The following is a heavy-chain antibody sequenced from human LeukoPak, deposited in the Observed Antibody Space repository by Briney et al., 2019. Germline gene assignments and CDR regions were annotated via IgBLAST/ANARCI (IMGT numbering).Heavy chain of an antibody. CDR2: IIPILGIA. J-gene: IGHJ5*02. CDR3: ARSGLNCSSTSCPFDP. V-gene: IGHV1-69*02. CDR1: GYTFTGYY. D-gene: IGHD2-2*01. Sequence: SVKVSCKASGYTFTGYYMHWVRQAPGQGLEWMGRIIPILGIANYAQKFQGRVTITADKSTSTAYMELSSLRSEDTAVYYCARSGLNCSSTSCPFDPWGQGTLVTVSS.